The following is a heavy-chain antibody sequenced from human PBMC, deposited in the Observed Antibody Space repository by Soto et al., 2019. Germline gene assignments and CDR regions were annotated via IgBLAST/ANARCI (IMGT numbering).Heavy chain of an antibody. CDR2: IYSGGST. CDR3: ARSGHPGYSYGLTFDY. V-gene: IGHV3-53*01. Sequence: EVQLVESGGGLIQPGGSLRLSCAASGFTVSSNYMSWVRQAPGKGLEWVSVIYSGGSTYYADSVKGRFTISRDNSKNTLYLQMNSLRAEDTAVYYCARSGHPGYSYGLTFDYWGQGTLVTVSS. J-gene: IGHJ4*02. D-gene: IGHD5-18*01. CDR1: GFTVSSNY.